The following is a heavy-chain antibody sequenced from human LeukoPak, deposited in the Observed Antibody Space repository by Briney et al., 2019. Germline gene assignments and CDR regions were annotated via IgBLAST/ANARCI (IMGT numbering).Heavy chain of an antibody. Sequence: GGSLRLSCAASGFTFSSYAMSWVRQAPGKGLEWVSAISGSGGSTYYADSVKGRFTISRDNSKNTLYLQMNSLRAGDTAVYYCAKDLAIFPPLYYFDYWGQGTLVTVSS. CDR3: AKDLAIFPPLYYFDY. CDR1: GFTFSSYA. CDR2: ISGSGGST. D-gene: IGHD3-3*01. J-gene: IGHJ4*02. V-gene: IGHV3-23*01.